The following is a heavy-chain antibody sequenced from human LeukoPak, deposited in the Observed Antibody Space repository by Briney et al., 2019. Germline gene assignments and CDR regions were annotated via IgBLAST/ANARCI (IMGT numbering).Heavy chain of an antibody. J-gene: IGHJ4*02. D-gene: IGHD2-8*01. V-gene: IGHV3-23*01. CDR3: ALVYAGY. CDR1: GFTFSSHA. Sequence: GGALRLSCAASGFTFSSHAMSWVRQAPGKGLEWVSAISGSGGSTYYADPAKGRFTISRDNSKNQLYLQMKTLRADGPALYYCALVYAGYWGQGTLVTVSS. CDR2: ISGSGGST.